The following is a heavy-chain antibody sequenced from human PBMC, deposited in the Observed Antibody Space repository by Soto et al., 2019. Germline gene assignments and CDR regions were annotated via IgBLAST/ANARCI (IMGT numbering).Heavy chain of an antibody. CDR1: GFTFSSYA. CDR2: ISGSGGST. Sequence: PGGSLRLSCAASGFTFSSYAMSWVRQAPGKGLEWVSAISGSGGSTYYADSVKGRFTISRDNSKNTLYLQMNSLRAEDTAVYYCAKGEWLRSGMNYYYYYYMDVWGKGTTVTVSS. D-gene: IGHD5-12*01. CDR3: AKGEWLRSGMNYYYYYYMDV. V-gene: IGHV3-23*01. J-gene: IGHJ6*03.